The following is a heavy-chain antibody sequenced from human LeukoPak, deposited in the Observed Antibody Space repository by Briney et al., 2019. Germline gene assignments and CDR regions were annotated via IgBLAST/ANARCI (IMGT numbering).Heavy chain of an antibody. V-gene: IGHV3-33*01. CDR1: GFTFSSYG. D-gene: IGHD6-13*01. CDR3: ARYALAAAGTSYYYYGMDV. CDR2: IWYDGSNK. J-gene: IGHJ6*02. Sequence: PGGSLRFSCAASGFTFSSYGMHWVRQAPGKGLEGVAVIWYDGSNKYYADSVKGRFTISRDNSKNTLYLQMHSLRAEDTAVYYCARYALAAAGTSYYYYGMDVWGQGTTVTVSS.